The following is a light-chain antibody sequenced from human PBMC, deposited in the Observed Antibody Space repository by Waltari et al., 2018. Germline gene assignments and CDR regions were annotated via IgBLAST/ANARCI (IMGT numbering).Light chain of an antibody. CDR2: EVS. J-gene: IGLJ2*01. CDR3: SSYRMRSTLGV. Sequence: QSALTQPPSVSGSPGQSVTISCTGTSSDVGSYNRVSWYQQSPGTAPKLIIYEVSNRPSGGPDRFSGSKSGNTASLTSSGLQAEDEADYYVSSYRMRSTLGVLGGGTKLTVL. V-gene: IGLV2-18*02. CDR1: SSDVGSYNR.